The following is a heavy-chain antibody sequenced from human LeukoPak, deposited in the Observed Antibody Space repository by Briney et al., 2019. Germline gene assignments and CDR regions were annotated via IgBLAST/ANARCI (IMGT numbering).Heavy chain of an antibody. V-gene: IGHV3-30*18. J-gene: IGHJ4*02. CDR2: LSYDGSNE. CDR1: GYTFTSYY. Sequence: GASVKVSCKASGYTFTSYYMHWVRQAPGKGLEWVAVLSYDGSNEYYADSVKGRFTISRDNSKNTLDLQMNSLRAEDTAVYYCAKMEDRLTLTRGVIIGGDWGQGTLVTVSS. D-gene: IGHD3-10*01. CDR3: AKMEDRLTLTRGVIIGGD.